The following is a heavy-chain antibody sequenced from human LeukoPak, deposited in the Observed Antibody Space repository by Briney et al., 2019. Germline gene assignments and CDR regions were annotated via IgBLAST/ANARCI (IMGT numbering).Heavy chain of an antibody. Sequence: ASVKVSCKVSGYTLTELSMHWVRQAPGKGLEWMGGFDPEDGETIYAQKFQGRVTMTEDTSTDTAYKELSSLRSEDTAVHYCATEGGYSGSYYFDYWGQGTLVTVSS. CDR3: ATEGGYSGSYYFDY. CDR1: GYTLTELS. D-gene: IGHD1-26*01. CDR2: FDPEDGET. V-gene: IGHV1-24*01. J-gene: IGHJ4*02.